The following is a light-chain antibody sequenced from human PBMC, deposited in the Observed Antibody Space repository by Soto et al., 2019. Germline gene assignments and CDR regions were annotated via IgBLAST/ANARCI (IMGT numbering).Light chain of an antibody. CDR2: LEGSGSY. CDR3: ETWDSTTHVV. Sequence: QSVLTQSSSASASLGSSVKLTCTLSSGHSTYIIAWHQQQPGKAPRYLMNLEGSGSYNKGSGVPDRFSGSSSGADRYLTISNVYSEDEADYYCETWDSTTHVVFGAGTMLTVL. J-gene: IGLJ2*01. V-gene: IGLV4-60*03. CDR1: SGHSTYI.